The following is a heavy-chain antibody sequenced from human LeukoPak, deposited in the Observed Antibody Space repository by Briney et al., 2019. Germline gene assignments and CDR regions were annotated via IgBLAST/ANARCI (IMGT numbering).Heavy chain of an antibody. Sequence: GASVKVSCKASGYTFTGYYVHWVRQAPGQGLEWMGWINPNTGDTNYAQKFQGRVTVTRDTSINTAYMDLSGLRSDDTAVYYCSRYYRYFDYWGQGTLVTVSS. V-gene: IGHV1-2*02. CDR2: INPNTGDT. CDR1: GYTFTGYY. J-gene: IGHJ4*02. CDR3: SRYYRYFDY. D-gene: IGHD3-10*01.